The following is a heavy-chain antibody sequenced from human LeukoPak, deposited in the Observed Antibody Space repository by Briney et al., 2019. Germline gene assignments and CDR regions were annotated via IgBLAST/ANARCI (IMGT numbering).Heavy chain of an antibody. CDR2: INHSGST. J-gene: IGHJ4*02. V-gene: IGHV4-34*01. CDR3: ARGSEMATIRGIDY. Sequence: SETLSLTCAVCGVSFSGFYWSWIRQPPGKGLEWIGEINHSGSTNYNPSLKSRVTISVDTSKNQFSLKLNSVTAADTAVYYCARGSEMATIRGIDYWGQGTLVTVSS. D-gene: IGHD5-24*01. CDR1: GVSFSGFY.